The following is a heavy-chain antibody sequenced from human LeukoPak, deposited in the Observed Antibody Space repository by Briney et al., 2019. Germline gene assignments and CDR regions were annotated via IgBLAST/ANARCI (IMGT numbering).Heavy chain of an antibody. J-gene: IGHJ6*03. CDR2: IYYSGST. Sequence: SETLSLTCTVSGGSISSSSYYWGWIRQPPGKGLEWIGSIYYSGSTYYNPSLKSRVTISVDTSKNQFSLKLSSVTAADTAVYYCARGLRYDFWSGYYSSLTTKNYMDVWGKGTTVTVSS. CDR3: ARGLRYDFWSGYYSSLTTKNYMDV. D-gene: IGHD3-3*01. CDR1: GGSISSSSYY. V-gene: IGHV4-39*01.